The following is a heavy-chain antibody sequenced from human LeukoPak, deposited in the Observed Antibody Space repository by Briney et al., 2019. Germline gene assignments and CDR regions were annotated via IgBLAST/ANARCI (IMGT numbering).Heavy chain of an antibody. CDR3: AKALTTADNWFDP. CDR2: IRYDGSNK. D-gene: IGHD4-11*01. Sequence: GGSLRLSCAASGFTFSSYGMHWVRQAPGKGLEWVAFIRYDGSNKYYADSVKGRFTISRDNSKNTVYLQMNSLRAEDTAVYYCAKALTTADNWFDPWGQGTLVTVSS. CDR1: GFTFSSYG. J-gene: IGHJ5*02. V-gene: IGHV3-30*02.